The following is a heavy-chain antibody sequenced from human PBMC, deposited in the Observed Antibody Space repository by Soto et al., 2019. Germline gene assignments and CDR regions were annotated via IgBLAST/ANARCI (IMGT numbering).Heavy chain of an antibody. CDR1: GYPVTGFY. CDR2: INPNSGGT. Sequence: GYPVTGFYLHWLRQAPGQGLEWVGWINPNSGGTNYAQKFQGRVTMTRDTSISTAYMELSRLRSDDTALYYWAGYNGTYSYPHYWCPGPPVSVFS. D-gene: IGHD1-26*01. CDR3: AGYNGTYSYPHY. J-gene: IGHJ4*01. V-gene: IGHV1-2*02.